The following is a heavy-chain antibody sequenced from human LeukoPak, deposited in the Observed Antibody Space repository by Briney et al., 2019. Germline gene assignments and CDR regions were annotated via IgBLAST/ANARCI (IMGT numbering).Heavy chain of an antibody. CDR3: AHRRPELLWFGPTPHDAFDI. V-gene: IGHV2-70*12. D-gene: IGHD3-10*01. Sequence: SGPALVKPTQTLTLTCTFSGFSLSTSGMCVSWIRQPPGKALEWLARIDWDDDKYYSTSLKTRLAISKDTSKNQVVLTMTNMDPVDTATYYCAHRRPELLWFGPTPHDAFDIWGQGTMVTVSS. CDR1: GFSLSTSGMC. CDR2: IDWDDDK. J-gene: IGHJ3*02.